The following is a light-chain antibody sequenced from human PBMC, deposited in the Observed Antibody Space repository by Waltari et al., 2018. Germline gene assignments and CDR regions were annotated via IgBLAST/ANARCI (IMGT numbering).Light chain of an antibody. CDR3: CSYTTSDSVV. CDR1: SVDIGYYNF. CDR2: EVT. V-gene: IGLV2-14*01. J-gene: IGLJ2*01. Sequence: QSALTQPASVSASPGQSITISCTGTSVDIGYYNFVSWYQQHPDKAPKPLLYEVTTRASGVSNRFSAAKSGNTASLTISGLQAEDEADYYCCSYTTSDSVVFGGGTKLTVL.